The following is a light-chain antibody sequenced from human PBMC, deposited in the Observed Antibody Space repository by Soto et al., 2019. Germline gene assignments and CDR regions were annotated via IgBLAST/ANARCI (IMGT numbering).Light chain of an antibody. J-gene: IGKJ1*01. CDR3: LQNNAYPWT. Sequence: DIQMTQSPSSXSASVGDRVTMTCRASQDIGINLGWFQQKPGKAPKRLIYVASSLQSGVPSRFSGSGSGTEFTLTISSLQPEDFASYFCLQNNAYPWTFGQGTKVDIK. V-gene: IGKV1-17*01. CDR2: VAS. CDR1: QDIGIN.